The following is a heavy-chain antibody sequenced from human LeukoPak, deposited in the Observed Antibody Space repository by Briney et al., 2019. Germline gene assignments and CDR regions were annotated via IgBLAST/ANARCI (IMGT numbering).Heavy chain of an antibody. CDR1: GDSVSSNSAA. CDR2: TYYRSKWYN. D-gene: IGHD3-22*01. J-gene: IGHJ4*02. CDR3: ARDLAYASSGYYYVFDY. Sequence: SQTLSLTCAISGDSVSSNSAAWNWIRQSPSRGLEWLGRTYYRSKWYNDYAVSVKSRITINPDTSKNQSSLQLNSVTPEDTAVYYCARDLAYASSGYYYVFDYWGQGTLVTVSS. V-gene: IGHV6-1*01.